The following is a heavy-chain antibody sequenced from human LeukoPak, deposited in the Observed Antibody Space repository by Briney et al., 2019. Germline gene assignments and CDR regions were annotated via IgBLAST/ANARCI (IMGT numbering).Heavy chain of an antibody. D-gene: IGHD3-22*01. J-gene: IGHJ3*02. CDR2: IWFDGIKK. Sequence: GGSLRLSCAASGFTFSNYGMHWVRQVPGKGLEWVAAIWFDGIKKYYADSVKGRLTISRDNSKNTLYLQVNSLRAEDTAVYYCARDLEDSSPFGAFDMWGRGTMVTVSS. V-gene: IGHV3-33*01. CDR3: ARDLEDSSPFGAFDM. CDR1: GFTFSNYG.